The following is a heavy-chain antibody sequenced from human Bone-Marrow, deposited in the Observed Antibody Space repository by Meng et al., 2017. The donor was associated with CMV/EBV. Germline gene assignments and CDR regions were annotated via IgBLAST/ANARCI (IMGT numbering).Heavy chain of an antibody. Sequence: GSLRLSCAVYGGSFSGYYWSWIRQPPGKGLEWIGGINHSGSTNYNPSLTSRVTISVDTSKIQFSLKLSSVTAADTAVYYCARDLVVVIATNNYWYFDLWGRGPLVTGSS. CDR2: INHSGST. J-gene: IGHJ2*01. CDR3: ARDLVVVIATNNYWYFDL. D-gene: IGHD2-21*01. CDR1: GGSFSGYY. V-gene: IGHV4-34*01.